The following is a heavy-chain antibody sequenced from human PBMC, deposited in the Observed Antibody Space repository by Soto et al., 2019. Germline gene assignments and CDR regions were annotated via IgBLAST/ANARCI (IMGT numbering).Heavy chain of an antibody. CDR3: ARDRLRYNWNDFPYYYYGMDV. D-gene: IGHD1-1*01. CDR2: ISYDGSNK. CDR1: GFTFSSYA. J-gene: IGHJ6*02. Sequence: QVQLVESGGGVVQPGRSLRLSCAASGFTFSSYAMHWVRQAPGKGLEWVAVISYDGSNKYYADSVKGRFTISRDNSKHTLYLQMNSLGAEDTAVYYCARDRLRYNWNDFPYYYYGMDVWGQGTTVTVSS. V-gene: IGHV3-30-3*01.